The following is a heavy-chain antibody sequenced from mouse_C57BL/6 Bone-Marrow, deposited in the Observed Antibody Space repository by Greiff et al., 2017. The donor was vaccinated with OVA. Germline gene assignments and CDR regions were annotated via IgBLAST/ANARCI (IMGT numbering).Heavy chain of an antibody. Sequence: VQLQQSGAELVRPGTSVKVSCKASGYAFTNYLIEWVKQRPGQGLEWIGVINPGSGGTNYNEKFKGKATLTADKSSSTAYMQLSSLTSENSAVYFGAREWGAYGYGYAMDYWGQGTSVTVSS. V-gene: IGHV1-54*01. CDR2: INPGSGGT. D-gene: IGHD2-2*01. J-gene: IGHJ4*01. CDR1: GYAFTNYL. CDR3: AREWGAYGYGYAMDY.